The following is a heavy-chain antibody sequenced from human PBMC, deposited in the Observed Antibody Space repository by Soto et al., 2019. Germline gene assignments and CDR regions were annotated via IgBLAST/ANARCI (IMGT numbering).Heavy chain of an antibody. CDR2: TSYDGRSS. Sequence: QVQLVESGGGVVQPGRSLRISCAASGFTFTSYDIYWVRQAPGKGLEWVAVTSYDGRSSYYTDSVKGRFTISRDNSKNTLYMQMNSRMAEDTAMYYSAKLFVLFIVVWGKGTLVTVSS. D-gene: IGHD3-9*01. CDR1: GFTFTSYD. J-gene: IGHJ4*02. CDR3: AKLFVLFIVV. V-gene: IGHV3-30*18.